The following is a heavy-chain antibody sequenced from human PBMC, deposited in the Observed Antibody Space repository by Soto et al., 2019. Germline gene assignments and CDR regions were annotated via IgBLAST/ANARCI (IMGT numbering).Heavy chain of an antibody. V-gene: IGHV3-30-3*01. CDR1: GFTFSSYA. Sequence: GGSLRLSCAASGFTFSSYAMHWVRQAPGKGLEWVAVISYDGSNKYYADSVKGRFTISRDNSKNTLYLQMNSLRAEDTAVYYCARDRGYSGYDIAFDYWGQGTLVTVPS. CDR2: ISYDGSNK. D-gene: IGHD5-12*01. CDR3: ARDRGYSGYDIAFDY. J-gene: IGHJ4*02.